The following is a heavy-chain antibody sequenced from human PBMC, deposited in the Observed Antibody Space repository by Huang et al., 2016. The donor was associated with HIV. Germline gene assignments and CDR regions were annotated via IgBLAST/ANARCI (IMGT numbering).Heavy chain of an antibody. V-gene: IGHV3-15*05. Sequence: EVQLVESGGGLVKPGESLRLSCVVSGFKVDDTRISWVRQAPGKGLEGLGRFKTTSDGGTAKYAPPIKGRFSIFRDDSDDTLYLQMNSLQAEDTGLYYCTTHDYWGPGTLVTVSS. CDR3: TTHDY. CDR2: FKTTSDGGTA. CDR1: GFKVDDTR. J-gene: IGHJ4*02.